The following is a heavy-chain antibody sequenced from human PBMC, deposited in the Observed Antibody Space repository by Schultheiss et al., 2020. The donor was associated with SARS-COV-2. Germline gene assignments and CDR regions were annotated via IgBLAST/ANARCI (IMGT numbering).Heavy chain of an antibody. CDR2: IFYSGNT. V-gene: IGHV4-39*01. D-gene: IGHD3-22*01. Sequence: SETLSLTCTVFSGSVSSRSYYWGWIRQPPGKGLEWIGTIFYSGNTYYNPSLKSRVTISVDTSKNQFSLKLSSVTAADTAVYYCARLGAVDYYYDDSGQGAFDIWGQGTMVTVSS. J-gene: IGHJ3*02. CDR3: ARLGAVDYYYDDSGQGAFDI. CDR1: SGSVSSRSYY.